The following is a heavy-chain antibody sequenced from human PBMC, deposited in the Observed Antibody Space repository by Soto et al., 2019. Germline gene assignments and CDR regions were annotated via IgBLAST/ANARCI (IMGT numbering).Heavy chain of an antibody. J-gene: IGHJ4*02. V-gene: IGHV3-15*01. CDR1: GFTCRNTW. CDR3: APGVWFGESSAFHY. Sequence: EVQLVESGGGLVKPGGSLRLSCATSGFTCRNTWMNWVRQAPGKGPEWVGRSISEPEGVTTHYAAPVKARCTVSRDDSKNTLYLQMSSLKTEHTAVYYCAPGVWFGESSAFHYWVQGTLVTVSS. CDR2: SISEPEGVTT. D-gene: IGHD3-10*01.